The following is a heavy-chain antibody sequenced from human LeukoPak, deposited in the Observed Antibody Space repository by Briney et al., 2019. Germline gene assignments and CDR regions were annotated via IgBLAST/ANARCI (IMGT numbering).Heavy chain of an antibody. CDR3: ARGGYSNYLWYCYYGMDV. D-gene: IGHD4-11*01. V-gene: IGHV1-2*04. Sequence: GASVKVSCKASGYTFTGYYMHWVRQAPGQGLEWMGWINPNSGGTNYAQKFQGWVTMTRDTSISTAYMELSRLRSDDTAVYYCARGGYSNYLWYCYYGMDVWGQGTTVTVSS. CDR2: INPNSGGT. CDR1: GYTFTGYY. J-gene: IGHJ6*02.